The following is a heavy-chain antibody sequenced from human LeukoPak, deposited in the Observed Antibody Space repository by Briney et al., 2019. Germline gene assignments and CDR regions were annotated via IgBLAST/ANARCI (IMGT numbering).Heavy chain of an antibody. CDR3: AREAIAVAGYAFDY. J-gene: IGHJ4*02. CDR2: IYYSGST. CDR1: GGSISSGDSY. V-gene: IGHV4-31*03. D-gene: IGHD6-19*01. Sequence: PSGTLSLTCTVSGGSISSGDSYWRWIRQHPGKGLEWIGYIYYSGSTHYNPSLKSRVTISVDTSKNQFSLKLSSVTAADTAVYYCAREAIAVAGYAFDYWGQGTLVTVSS.